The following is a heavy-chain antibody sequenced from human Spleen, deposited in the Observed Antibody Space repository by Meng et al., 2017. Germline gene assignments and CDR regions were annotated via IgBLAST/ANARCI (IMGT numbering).Heavy chain of an antibody. CDR2: ISSSGSTI. V-gene: IGHV3-11*04. CDR3: ARDYYDSSGYPGVFDY. D-gene: IGHD3-22*01. Sequence: GESLKISCAASGFTFSDYYMSWIRQAPGKGLEWVSYISSSGSTIYYTDSVKGRFTISRDNAKNSLYLQMNSLRAEDTAVYYCARDYYDSSGYPGVFDYWGQGTLVTVSS. J-gene: IGHJ4*02. CDR1: GFTFSDYY.